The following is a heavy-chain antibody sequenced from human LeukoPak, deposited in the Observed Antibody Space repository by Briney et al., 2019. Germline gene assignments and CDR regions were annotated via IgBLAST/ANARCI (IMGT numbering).Heavy chain of an antibody. V-gene: IGHV1-8*01. J-gene: IGHJ4*02. Sequence: ASVKVSCKASGYTFTSYDINWVRQATGQGLEWMGWMNPNSGNTGYAQKFQGRVTMTRNTSISTAYMELSSLRSEDTAVYYCARGIPLWFGGSSRVDYWGQGTLVTVSS. CDR2: MNPNSGNT. D-gene: IGHD3-10*01. CDR1: GYTFTSYD. CDR3: ARGIPLWFGGSSRVDY.